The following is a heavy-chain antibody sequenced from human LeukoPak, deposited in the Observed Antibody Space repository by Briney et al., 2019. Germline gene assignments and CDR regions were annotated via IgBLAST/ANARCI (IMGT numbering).Heavy chain of an antibody. CDR2: ICYSGST. J-gene: IGHJ4*02. CDR1: GGSISSYY. V-gene: IGHV4-59*01. CDR3: ARWGLRYFEGPFDY. D-gene: IGHD3-9*01. Sequence: PSETLSLTCTVSGGSISSYYWSWIRQPPGKGLEWIGYICYSGSTNYNPSLKSRVTISVDTSKNQFSLKLSSVTAADTAVYYCARWGLRYFEGPFDYWGQGTLVTVSS.